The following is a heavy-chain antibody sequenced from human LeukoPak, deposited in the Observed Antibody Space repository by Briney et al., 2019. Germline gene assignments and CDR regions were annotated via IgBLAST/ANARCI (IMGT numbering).Heavy chain of an antibody. D-gene: IGHD2-2*01. CDR3: ARHSDSISCFGFDI. CDR1: GFSFSSCW. J-gene: IGHJ3*02. V-gene: IGHV3-7*01. CDR2: IKQDESEK. Sequence: GGSLRLSCGASGFSFSSCWMSWVRQAPGKGLEWVANIKQDESEKYYVDSVEGRFTISRDNAKKSLYLQMNSLRVEDTGVYCARHSDSISCFGFDIWGQGTAVTVSS.